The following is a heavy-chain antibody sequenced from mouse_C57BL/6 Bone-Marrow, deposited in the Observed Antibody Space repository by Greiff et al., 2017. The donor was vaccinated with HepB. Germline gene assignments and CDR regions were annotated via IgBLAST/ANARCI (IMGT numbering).Heavy chain of an antibody. Sequence: EVKLVESGGGLVQPGGSMKLSCVASGFTFSNYWMNWVRQSPEKGLEWVAQIRLKSDNYATHYAESVKGRFTISRDDSKSSVYLQMNNLRAEDTGIYYCTGCNLLWLGWAWGQGTTLTVSS. J-gene: IGHJ2*01. CDR2: IRLKSDNYAT. CDR1: GFTFSNYW. CDR3: TGCNLLWLGWA. V-gene: IGHV6-3*01. D-gene: IGHD2-1*01.